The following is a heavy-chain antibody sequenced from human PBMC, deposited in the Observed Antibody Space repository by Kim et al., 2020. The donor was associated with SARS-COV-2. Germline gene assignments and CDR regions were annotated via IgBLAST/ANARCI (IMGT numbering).Heavy chain of an antibody. J-gene: IGHJ4*02. CDR1: GASITTYY. D-gene: IGHD1-7*01. CDR2: MDNTGSP. Sequence: SETLSLTCTVSGASITTYYWSWIRQPPGRGLEWIGFMDNTGSPNYNPSLKSRVIISIDTSRRQFSLRLKSVTAADTALYFCARQGRLGELIDYWGQGIL. V-gene: IGHV4-59*08. CDR3: ARQGRLGELIDY.